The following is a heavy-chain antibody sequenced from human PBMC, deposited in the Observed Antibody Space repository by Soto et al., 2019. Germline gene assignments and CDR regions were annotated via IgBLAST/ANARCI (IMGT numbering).Heavy chain of an antibody. V-gene: IGHV4-4*09. CDR1: GDSVRNQY. CDR2: IYRSGST. J-gene: IGHJ6*03. CDR3: ARTLDYGNMDV. Sequence: QVNMQESGPGLVKPSETLSLTCTVSGDSVRNQYWSWIRRTPGRGMEWIGYIYRSGSTKYNPSLKSRLTSLVDTYKNQLTLKLSSVTAADTAVYYCARTLDYGNMDVWGKGTTVSVSS. D-gene: IGHD3-16*01.